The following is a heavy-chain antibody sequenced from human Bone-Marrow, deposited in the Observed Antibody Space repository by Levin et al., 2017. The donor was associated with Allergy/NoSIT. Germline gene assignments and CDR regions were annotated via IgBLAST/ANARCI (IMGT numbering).Heavy chain of an antibody. V-gene: IGHV3-33*01. CDR1: GFTFSNYG. CDR3: ARDPSPYSNYVANWFDH. D-gene: IGHD4-11*01. Sequence: GESLKISCAASGFTFSNYGLHWVRQAPGKGLEWVAVTRYDESKTYYADSVKGRFTISRDNSKNTLYLQMNGLRVEDTAVYYCARDPSPYSNYVANWFDHWGQGTLVTASS. J-gene: IGHJ5*02. CDR2: TRYDESKT.